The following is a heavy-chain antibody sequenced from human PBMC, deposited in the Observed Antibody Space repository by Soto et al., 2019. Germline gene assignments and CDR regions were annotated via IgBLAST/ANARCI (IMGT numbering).Heavy chain of an antibody. Sequence: ASVKVSCKASGYTFTNNDVTWVRQATGQGLEWMGWMNPGSGDTGYAQKFQGRVTMTRNISIATAYMELSSLRSEDTAIYYCARMASFGSLNWFDPWGQGTLVTVSS. D-gene: IGHD5-18*01. CDR2: MNPGSGDT. CDR1: GYTFTNND. J-gene: IGHJ5*02. CDR3: ARMASFGSLNWFDP. V-gene: IGHV1-8*01.